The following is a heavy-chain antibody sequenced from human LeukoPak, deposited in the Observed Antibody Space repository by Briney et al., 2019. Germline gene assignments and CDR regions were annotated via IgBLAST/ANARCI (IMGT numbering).Heavy chain of an antibody. CDR1: AFTLISYT. V-gene: IGHV3-23*01. CDR3: ARDRYTVTTFDY. J-gene: IGHJ4*02. CDR2: ISGSGGST. Sequence: GRSMTPSCAASAFTLISYTTTWVRQAPGEGMGWVSTISGSGGSTYYADSVKGRFTISRDNSKNTLYLQMNSLRAEDTAVYYCARDRYTVTTFDYWGQGTLVTVSS. D-gene: IGHD4-17*01.